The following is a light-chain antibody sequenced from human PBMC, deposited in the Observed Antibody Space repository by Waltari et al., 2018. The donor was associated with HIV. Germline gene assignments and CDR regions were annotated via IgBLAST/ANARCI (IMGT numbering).Light chain of an antibody. J-gene: IGKJ2*03. Sequence: DIQMTQSPSSLSASVGDRVTITCQASQDMTNYLNWYQHKPGKAPKLLIYDASIWEIGVASRFSGSGSGTEFTLTISSLQPEDIGTYYCQQYDILYSFGQGTKVELK. CDR1: QDMTNY. V-gene: IGKV1-33*01. CDR3: QQYDILYS. CDR2: DAS.